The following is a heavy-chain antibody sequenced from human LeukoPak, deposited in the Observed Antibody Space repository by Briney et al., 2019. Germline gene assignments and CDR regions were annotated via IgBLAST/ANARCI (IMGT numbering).Heavy chain of an antibody. CDR2: IKSKTDGGTT. J-gene: IGHJ3*02. D-gene: IGHD3-22*01. Sequence: GGSLRLSCAASGFTFSNAWMSWVRQAPGKGLEWVGRIKSKTDGGTTDYAAPVKGRFTISRDDSKNTLYLQMNSLKTEDTAVYYCTTIGGRLLHDAFDIWGQGTMVTVSS. CDR3: TTIGGRLLHDAFDI. CDR1: GFTFSNAW. V-gene: IGHV3-15*01.